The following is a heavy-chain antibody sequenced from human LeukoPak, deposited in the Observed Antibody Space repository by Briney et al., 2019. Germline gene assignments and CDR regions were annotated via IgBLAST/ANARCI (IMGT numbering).Heavy chain of an antibody. CDR1: GYTFTTYG. CDR3: ARSGYYDILTGYSCFDP. D-gene: IGHD3-9*01. CDR2: ISAYNGNT. V-gene: IGHV1-18*01. Sequence: GASVKVSCKASGYTFTTYGISWVRQSPGQGLEWMGWISAYNGNTNYVQKLQGRVTITTDTSTSTAYMELKSLRSDDTAVYYCARSGYYDILTGYSCFDPWGQGTLVTVSS. J-gene: IGHJ5*02.